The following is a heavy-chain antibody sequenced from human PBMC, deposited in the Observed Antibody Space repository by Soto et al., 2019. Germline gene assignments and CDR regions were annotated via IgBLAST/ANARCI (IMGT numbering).Heavy chain of an antibody. CDR2: MNPNSGNT. D-gene: IGHD6-13*01. V-gene: IGHV1-8*01. CDR3: ARRGYSSIWDYYSYSGMDV. Sequence: QVQLVQSGAEVKKPGASVKVSCKASGYTFTSYDINWVRQATGQGLEWMGWMNPNSGNTGYAQKFQGRVSMTRNTSIRTDYMELSSLRSEDSAVYYFARRGYSSIWDYYSYSGMDVWGQGTAVSVPS. CDR1: GYTFTSYD. J-gene: IGHJ6*02.